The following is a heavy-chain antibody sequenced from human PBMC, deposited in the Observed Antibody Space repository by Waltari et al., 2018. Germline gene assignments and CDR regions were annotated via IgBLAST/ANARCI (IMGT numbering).Heavy chain of an antibody. V-gene: IGHV4-4*07. CDR1: GGSISSYY. CDR3: ARERRLIQLGIAVAGTERGAFDI. Sequence: QVQLQESGPGLVKPSETLSLTCTVSGGSISSYYWSWIRQPAGKGLEWIGRIYTSGSTNSNPSLKSRVTMSVDTSKNQFSLKLSSVTAADTAVYYCARERRLIQLGIAVAGTERGAFDIWGQGTMVTVSS. CDR2: IYTSGST. J-gene: IGHJ3*02. D-gene: IGHD6-19*01.